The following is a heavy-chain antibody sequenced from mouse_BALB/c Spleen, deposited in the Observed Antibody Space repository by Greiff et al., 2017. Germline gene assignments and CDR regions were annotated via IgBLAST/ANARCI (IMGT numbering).Heavy chain of an antibody. CDR3: ARESSYAMDY. J-gene: IGHJ4*01. Sequence: EVQRVESGAELVKPGASVKLSCTASGFNIKDTYMHWVKQRPEQGLEWIGRIDPANGNTKYDPKFQGKATITADTSSNTAYLQLSSLTSEDTAVYYCARESSYAMDYWGQGTSVTVSS. D-gene: IGHD1-1*01. V-gene: IGHV14-3*02. CDR1: GFNIKDTY. CDR2: IDPANGNT.